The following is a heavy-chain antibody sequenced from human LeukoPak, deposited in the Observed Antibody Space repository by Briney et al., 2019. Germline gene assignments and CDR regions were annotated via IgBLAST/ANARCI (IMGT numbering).Heavy chain of an antibody. V-gene: IGHV4-39*07. CDR3: AREPQDYSIDY. Sequence: SETLSLTCTVSGGSISSSSYYWGWIRQPPGKGLEWIGSIYYSGSTYYNPSLKSRVTISVDTSKNQFSLKLSSVTAADTALYYCAREPQDYSIDYWGQGTLVTVSS. CDR1: GGSISSSSYY. J-gene: IGHJ4*02. D-gene: IGHD4-11*01. CDR2: IYYSGST.